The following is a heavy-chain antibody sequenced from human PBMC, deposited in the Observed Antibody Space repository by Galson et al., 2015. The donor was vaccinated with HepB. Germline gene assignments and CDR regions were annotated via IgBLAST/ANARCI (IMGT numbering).Heavy chain of an antibody. V-gene: IGHV1-2*02. J-gene: IGHJ3*02. D-gene: IGHD1-26*01. CDR1: GYIFRDYY. CDR3: ARGGRSYYDAFEI. CDR2: INPNGGDT. Sequence: SVKVSCKASGYIFRDYYMHWVRQAPGQGLEWMGWINPNGGDTKYARKFQGRVTVTRETAIGPVNMELSSLTSDDTAVYYCARGGRSYYDAFEIWGQGTMVTVSS.